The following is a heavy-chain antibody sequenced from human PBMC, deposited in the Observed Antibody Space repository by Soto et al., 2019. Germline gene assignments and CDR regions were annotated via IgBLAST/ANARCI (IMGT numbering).Heavy chain of an antibody. CDR1: GGSFSGYY. V-gene: IGHV4-34*01. J-gene: IGHJ5*02. D-gene: IGHD3-10*01. CDR2: INHSGST. Sequence: PSETLSLTCAVYGGSFSGYYWSWIRQPPGKGLEWIGEINHSGSTNYNPSLKSRVTISVDTSKNQFSLKLSSVTAADTAVYYCVRGNQYYYGSGSYYNNWFDPWGQGTLVTVSS. CDR3: VRGNQYYYGSGSYYNNWFDP.